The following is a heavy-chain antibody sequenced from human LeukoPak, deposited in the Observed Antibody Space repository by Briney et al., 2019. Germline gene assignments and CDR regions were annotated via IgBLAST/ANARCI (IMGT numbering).Heavy chain of an antibody. Sequence: GGSLRLSCAASGFTFSNYAMNWVRQAPGKGLEWVANIKQDGSEKYYVDSVKGRFTISSDNAKNSLYLQMNSLRAEDTAVYYCARGLDWGQGTLVTVSA. CDR1: GFTFSNYA. V-gene: IGHV3-7*05. CDR2: IKQDGSEK. CDR3: ARGLD. J-gene: IGHJ4*02.